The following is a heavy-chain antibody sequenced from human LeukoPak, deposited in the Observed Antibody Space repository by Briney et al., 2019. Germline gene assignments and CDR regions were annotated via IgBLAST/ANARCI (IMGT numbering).Heavy chain of an antibody. CDR2: IKEDGSEK. CDR3: ARARIDY. Sequence: GGSLRLSCAASGFTFSSHWMTWVRQAAGMGLEWVANIKEDGSEKYYVDSVKGRFTISRDNAKNSLLLQMSSLRAEDTAVYYCARARIDYWGQGTLVTVSS. V-gene: IGHV3-7*04. CDR1: GFTFSSHW. J-gene: IGHJ4*02. D-gene: IGHD1-14*01.